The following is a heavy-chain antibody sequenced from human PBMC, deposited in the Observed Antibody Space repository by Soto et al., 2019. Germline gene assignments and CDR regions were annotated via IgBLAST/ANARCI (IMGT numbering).Heavy chain of an antibody. Sequence: GASVKVSCKASGYTFTSYGISWVRQAPGQGLEWMGWISAYNGNTNYAQKLQGRVTMTTDTSTSTAYMERRSLRSDDTAVYYCARDRLGYCSGGSCYYAYYFDYWGKGTLVTVPS. V-gene: IGHV1-18*01. CDR1: GYTFTSYG. J-gene: IGHJ4*02. CDR2: ISAYNGNT. D-gene: IGHD2-15*01. CDR3: ARDRLGYCSGGSCYYAYYFDY.